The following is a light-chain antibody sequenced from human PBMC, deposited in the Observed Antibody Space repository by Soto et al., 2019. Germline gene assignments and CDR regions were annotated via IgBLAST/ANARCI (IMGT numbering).Light chain of an antibody. V-gene: IGKV3-20*01. CDR1: QSVSSSD. CDR2: GAS. CDR3: QHYGSSLKT. Sequence: EMVLTQSPGTLSLSPGERATLSCRARQSVSSSDLGWYQQKPGQAPRLLTYGASSRATGIPDRFSGRGSGNDFTLTISRQEPEDFAVYYWQHYGSSLKTFGQGTRLEIK. J-gene: IGKJ5*01.